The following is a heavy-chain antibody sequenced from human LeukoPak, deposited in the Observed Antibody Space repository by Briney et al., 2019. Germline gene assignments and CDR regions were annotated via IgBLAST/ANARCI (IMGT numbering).Heavy chain of an antibody. CDR2: INHSGST. Sequence: PSETLSLTCAVYGGSFSGYYWSWIRQPPGKGLEWIGEINHSGSTNYNPSLKSRVTISVDTSKNQFSLKLSSVTAADTAVYYCARPLATVTRWFDPWGQGTLVTVSS. D-gene: IGHD4-17*01. J-gene: IGHJ5*02. CDR3: ARPLATVTRWFDP. CDR1: GGSFSGYY. V-gene: IGHV4-34*01.